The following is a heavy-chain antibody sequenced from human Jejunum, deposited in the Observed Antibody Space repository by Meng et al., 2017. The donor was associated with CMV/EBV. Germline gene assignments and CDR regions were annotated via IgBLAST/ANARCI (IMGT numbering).Heavy chain of an antibody. CDR2: ISTHSSYV. J-gene: IGHJ4*02. V-gene: IGHV3-21*01. Sequence: FTSYTMSWVRQVPGKGMEWVSSISTHSSYVSYADSVKSRFTISRDNAKNSLYLQMDSLRAEDTAVYYCASGFCGSTTCYREFDYWGQGTLVTVSS. CDR1: FTSYT. D-gene: IGHD2-2*01. CDR3: ASGFCGSTTCYREFDY.